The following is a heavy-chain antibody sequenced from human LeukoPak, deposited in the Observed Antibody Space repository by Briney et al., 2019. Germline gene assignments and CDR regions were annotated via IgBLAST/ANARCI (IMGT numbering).Heavy chain of an antibody. V-gene: IGHV4-39*02. CDR2: IYYSGST. D-gene: IGHD5-24*01. J-gene: IGHJ5*02. CDR3: AREMATINWLDP. CDR1: GGSISSSSYY. Sequence: SETLSLTCTVSGGSISSSSYYWGWIRQPPGKGLEWIGSIYYSGSTYYNPSLKSRVTISVDTSKNQFSLKLSSVTAADTAVYYCAREMATINWLDPWGQGTLVTVSS.